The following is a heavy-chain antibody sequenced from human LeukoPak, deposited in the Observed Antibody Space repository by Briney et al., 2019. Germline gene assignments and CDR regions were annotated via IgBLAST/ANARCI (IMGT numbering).Heavy chain of an antibody. J-gene: IGHJ3*02. CDR2: INWNGGST. V-gene: IGHV3-20*01. D-gene: IGHD1-26*01. CDR1: GFTFYEYG. CDR3: ARVDNAGSYNGAFDI. Sequence: GGALRLSCAAAGFTFYEYGMSWVRQAPGKGLEWVSGINWNGGSTGYADSVRGRFTISRDNAKNSPYLQINSLRVEDTALYHCARVDNAGSYNGAFDIWGQGTMATVSS.